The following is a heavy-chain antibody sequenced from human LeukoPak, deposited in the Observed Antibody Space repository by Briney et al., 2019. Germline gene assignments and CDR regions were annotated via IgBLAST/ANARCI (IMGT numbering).Heavy chain of an antibody. CDR3: ATNIIVPGTGTFDI. CDR1: GGSISSGGYY. V-gene: IGHV4-30-2*01. D-gene: IGHD6-19*01. CDR2: VYQSGST. J-gene: IGHJ3*02. Sequence: SETLSLTCTVSGGSISSGGYYWSWIRQPPGKGLEWIGYVYQSGSTYYNPSLKSRVTISVDRSKNQFSLKLTSVAAADTAVYYCATNIIVPGTGTFDIWGQGTMVTVSS.